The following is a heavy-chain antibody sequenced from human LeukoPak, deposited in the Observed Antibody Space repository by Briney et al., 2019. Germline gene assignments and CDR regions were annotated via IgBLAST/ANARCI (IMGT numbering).Heavy chain of an antibody. D-gene: IGHD2-15*01. CDR3: VRNGGSLDY. CDR2: INLDGTDK. Sequence: GGSLRLSCAASVFSFSNHWMSWVRQAPGKGLEWVASINLDGTDKYYVDAVKGRFTISRDNAKNSLFLEMNSLRATDTAVYYCVRNGGSLDYWGQGTLVTVSS. J-gene: IGHJ4*02. CDR1: VFSFSNHW. V-gene: IGHV3-7*01.